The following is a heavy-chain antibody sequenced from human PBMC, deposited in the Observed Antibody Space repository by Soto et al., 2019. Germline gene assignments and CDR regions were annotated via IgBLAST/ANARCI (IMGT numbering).Heavy chain of an antibody. CDR2: INHSGST. Sequence: SETLSLTCAVYGGSFSGYYWSWIRQPPGKGLEWIGEINHSGSTNYNPSLKSRVTISVDTSKNQFSLKLSSVTAADTAVYYCARFPRVGCSGGSCVGHRPSYYYMDVCGKGTTVTVSS. CDR3: ARFPRVGCSGGSCVGHRPSYYYMDV. D-gene: IGHD2-15*01. J-gene: IGHJ6*03. V-gene: IGHV4-34*01. CDR1: GGSFSGYY.